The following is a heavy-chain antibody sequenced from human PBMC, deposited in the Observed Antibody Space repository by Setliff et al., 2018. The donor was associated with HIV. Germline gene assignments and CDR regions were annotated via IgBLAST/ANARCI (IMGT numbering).Heavy chain of an antibody. V-gene: IGHV4-38-2*01. D-gene: IGHD6-13*01. CDR3: ARDSRWRQFPYFDY. J-gene: IGHJ4*01. CDR1: GYSLTTGHY. Sequence: KTSETLSLTCAVSGYSLTTGHYWGWIRQTPGKGLEWIGSLYDNWSTHYNPSLKSRVIISIDTSKNQFSLKLSSVTAADTAVYYCARDSRWRQFPYFDYWGQGTLVTVSS. CDR2: LYDNWST.